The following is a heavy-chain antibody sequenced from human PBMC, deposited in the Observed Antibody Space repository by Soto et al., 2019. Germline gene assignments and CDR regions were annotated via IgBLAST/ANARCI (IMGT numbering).Heavy chain of an antibody. CDR2: INPSGRST. Sequence: QVQLVQSGAEVKKPGASVKVSCKASGYTFTSYYMHWVRQAPGQGLEWMGIINPSGRSTSYAQKFQGRVTMTRDTSTSTVYMELSSLRSEDTAVYYCARSEGSGWYRASFDYWGQGTLVTVSS. CDR3: ARSEGSGWYRASFDY. J-gene: IGHJ4*02. D-gene: IGHD6-19*01. CDR1: GYTFTSYY. V-gene: IGHV1-46*01.